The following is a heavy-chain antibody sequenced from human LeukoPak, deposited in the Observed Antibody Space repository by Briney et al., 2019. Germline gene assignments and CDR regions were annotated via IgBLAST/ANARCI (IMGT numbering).Heavy chain of an antibody. Sequence: SETLSLTCAVYGGSFSGYYWSWIRQPPGKGLEWIGEINHSGSTNYNPSLKSRVTISVDTSKNQFSLKLSSVTAADTAVYYCARDLSSVPTRWGQGTLVTVSS. J-gene: IGHJ4*02. D-gene: IGHD3-10*01. CDR1: GGSFSGYY. CDR2: INHSGST. CDR3: ARDLSSVPTR. V-gene: IGHV4-34*01.